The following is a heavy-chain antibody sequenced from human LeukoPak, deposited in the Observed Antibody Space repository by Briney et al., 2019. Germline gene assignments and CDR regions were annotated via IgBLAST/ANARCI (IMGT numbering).Heavy chain of an antibody. V-gene: IGHV3-11*04. CDR3: ARTTRRGPGGHFND. CDR1: GFSFSDAY. J-gene: IGHJ4*02. D-gene: IGHD3-10*01. CDR2: ISNSGTST. Sequence: GGSLRLSCAASGFSFSDAYMSWIRQAPGKGLEWISYISNSGTSTFYGDSVKGRFTVSRDNAQNSLYLQMSSLRDEDTAVYYCARTTRRGPGGHFNDWGQGSLVIVSS.